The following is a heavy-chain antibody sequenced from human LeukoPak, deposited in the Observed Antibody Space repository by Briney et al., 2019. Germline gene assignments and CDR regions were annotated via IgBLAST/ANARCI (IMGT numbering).Heavy chain of an antibody. D-gene: IGHD2-2*01. CDR3: ARGPASIVVVPAGHYYYYMDV. Sequence: SETLSLTCAVYGGSFSGYYWSWIRQPPGKGLEWIGEINRSGSTNYNPSLKSRVTISVDTSKNQFSLKLSSVTAADTAVYYCARGPASIVVVPAGHYYYYMDVWGKGTTVTVSS. J-gene: IGHJ6*03. CDR1: GGSFSGYY. CDR2: INRSGST. V-gene: IGHV4-34*01.